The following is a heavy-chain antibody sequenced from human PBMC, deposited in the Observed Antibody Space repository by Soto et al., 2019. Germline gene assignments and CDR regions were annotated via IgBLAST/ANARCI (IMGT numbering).Heavy chain of an antibody. CDR3: ARVIRGGLEQWLVLDAFDI. V-gene: IGHV1-69*13. CDR2: IIPIFGTA. D-gene: IGHD6-19*01. Sequence: SVKVSCKASGGTFSSYAISWVRQAPGQGLEWMGGIIPIFGTANYAQKFQGRVTITADESTSAAYMELSSLRSEDTAVYYCARVIRGGLEQWLVLDAFDIWGQGTMVTVSS. CDR1: GGTFSSYA. J-gene: IGHJ3*02.